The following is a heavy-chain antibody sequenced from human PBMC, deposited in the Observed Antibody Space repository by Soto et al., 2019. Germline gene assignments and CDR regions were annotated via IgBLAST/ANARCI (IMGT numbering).Heavy chain of an antibody. CDR1: GYTFTSYG. Sequence: ASVKVSCKASGYTFTSYGISWVRQAPGQGLEWMGWISAYNGNTNYAQKLQGRVTMTTDTSTSTAYMELRSLRSDDTAVYYCARDYDILTGYYKGTDYWGQGTLVTVSS. J-gene: IGHJ4*02. D-gene: IGHD3-9*01. V-gene: IGHV1-18*01. CDR2: ISAYNGNT. CDR3: ARDYDILTGYYKGTDY.